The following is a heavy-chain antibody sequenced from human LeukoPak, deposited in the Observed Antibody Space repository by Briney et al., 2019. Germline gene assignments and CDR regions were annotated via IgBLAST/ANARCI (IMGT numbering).Heavy chain of an antibody. J-gene: IGHJ4*02. Sequence: GGSLRLSCAASGFIFSSYWMAWVRQAPGKGLEWVANIKEDGSDKDYVDSVKGRFTISRDNAKNSLYLQVNSLTAEDAAVYYCARAGVDSSGYYYQGFDYWGQGTQVTVSS. V-gene: IGHV3-7*01. CDR2: IKEDGSDK. D-gene: IGHD3-3*01. CDR3: ARAGVDSSGYYYQGFDY. CDR1: GFIFSSYW.